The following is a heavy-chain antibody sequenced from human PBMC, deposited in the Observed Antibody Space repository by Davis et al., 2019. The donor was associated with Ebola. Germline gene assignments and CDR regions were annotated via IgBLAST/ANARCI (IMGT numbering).Heavy chain of an antibody. J-gene: IGHJ5*02. CDR3: AGDPNWESGS. CDR1: GFTFSTYW. V-gene: IGHV3-74*01. CDR2: ISTDGGST. Sequence: GESLKISCAASGFTFSTYWMHWVRQVPGKGLVWVSRISTDGGSTSYADSVKGRFTISRDNSKNMLYLQMDSLRIEDTAQYFCAGDPNWESGSWGQGTPVSVSS. D-gene: IGHD1-1*01.